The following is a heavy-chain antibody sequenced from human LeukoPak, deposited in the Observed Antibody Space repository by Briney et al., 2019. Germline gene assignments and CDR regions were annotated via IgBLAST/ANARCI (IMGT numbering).Heavy chain of an antibody. CDR2: IYHSGST. Sequence: PSQTLSLTCAVSGGSISSGGYSWSWIRQPPGTGLEWIGYIYHSGSTYYNPSLKSRVTISVDRSKNQFSLKLSSVTAADTAVYYCARQFSSIAARRQFDYWGQGTLVTVSS. CDR1: GGSISSGGYS. D-gene: IGHD6-6*01. CDR3: ARQFSSIAARRQFDY. V-gene: IGHV4-30-2*01. J-gene: IGHJ4*02.